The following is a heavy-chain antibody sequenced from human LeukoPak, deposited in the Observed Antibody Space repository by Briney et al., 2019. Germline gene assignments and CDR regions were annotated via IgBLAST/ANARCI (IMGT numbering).Heavy chain of an antibody. J-gene: IGHJ5*02. CDR2: IYYSGST. CDR1: GGSISSSSYY. V-gene: IGHV4-39*07. CDR3: ARDREGEYWFDP. Sequence: PSETLSLTCTVSGGSISSSSYYWGWIRQPPGKGLEWIGSIYYSGSTYYNPSLKSRVTISVDTSMNQFSLKLSSVTAADTAVYYCARDREGEYWFDPWGQGTLVTVSS. D-gene: IGHD3-16*01.